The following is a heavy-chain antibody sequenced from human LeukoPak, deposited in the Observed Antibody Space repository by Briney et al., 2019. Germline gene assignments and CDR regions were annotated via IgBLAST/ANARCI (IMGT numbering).Heavy chain of an antibody. D-gene: IGHD6-13*01. CDR2: IKGDGSSI. CDR3: VRGTIAAAGIDY. Sequence: GGSLRLSCAASGFTFSSCSMHWVRQAPGKGLVWVSRIKGDGSSISCADSVKGRFTIFRDNAKNTLFLQMDSLRAEDTAVYYCVRGTIAAAGIDYWGQGTLVTVSS. V-gene: IGHV3-74*01. CDR1: GFTFSSCS. J-gene: IGHJ4*02.